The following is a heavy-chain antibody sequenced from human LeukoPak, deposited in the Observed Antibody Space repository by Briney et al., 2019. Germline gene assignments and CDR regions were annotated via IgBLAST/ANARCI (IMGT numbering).Heavy chain of an antibody. V-gene: IGHV5-51*01. Sequence: GESLKISCKGSGYSFTSYWIGWVRQTPETGLEWMGNIYPSDSETKYRPSFKGQVTISVDKSINTAYLRLSSLKASDTAMYYCARLIYFGSGRTYFDSWGQGTLVTVSS. CDR1: GYSFTSYW. CDR3: ARLIYFGSGRTYFDS. CDR2: IYPSDSET. D-gene: IGHD3-10*01. J-gene: IGHJ4*02.